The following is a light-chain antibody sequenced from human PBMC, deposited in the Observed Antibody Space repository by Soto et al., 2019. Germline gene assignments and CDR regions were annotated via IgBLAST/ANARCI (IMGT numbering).Light chain of an antibody. CDR3: QQYGSSPLVT. J-gene: IGKJ5*01. CDR2: GAS. CDR1: QSVSSSY. Sequence: EIVLTQSPGTLSLSPGERATLSCRASQSVSSSYLAWYQQKPGQAPRLLIYGASSRATGIPDRFSGSGSGTDFPLPISRLEPEDFAVYYCQQYGSSPLVTFGQGTRLEMK. V-gene: IGKV3-20*01.